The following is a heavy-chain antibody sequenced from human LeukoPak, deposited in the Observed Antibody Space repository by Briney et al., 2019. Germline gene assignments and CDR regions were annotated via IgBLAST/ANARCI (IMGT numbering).Heavy chain of an antibody. CDR3: ARTLVVVPAYFDY. D-gene: IGHD2-2*01. V-gene: IGHV1-69*04. CDR1: GGTFSSYA. J-gene: IGHJ4*02. Sequence: SVKVSCKTSGGTFSSYAISWVRQAPGQGLEWMGRIIPILGIANYAQKFRGRVTITADKSTSTAYMELSSLRSEDTAVYYCARTLVVVPAYFDYWGQGTLVTVSS. CDR2: IIPILGIA.